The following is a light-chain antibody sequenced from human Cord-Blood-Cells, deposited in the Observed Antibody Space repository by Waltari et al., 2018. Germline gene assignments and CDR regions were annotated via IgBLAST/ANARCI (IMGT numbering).Light chain of an antibody. CDR1: QSISSW. CDR3: QQYNSYST. J-gene: IGKJ1*01. CDR2: DAS. V-gene: IGKV1-5*01. Sequence: DIQMTQSPSTLSASAGDRVTITCRASQSISSWLAVYPQKPGKAPQLLIYDASSLESGVPSRFSGSGSGTEFTLTISSLQPDDFATYYCQQYNSYSTFGQGTKVEIK.